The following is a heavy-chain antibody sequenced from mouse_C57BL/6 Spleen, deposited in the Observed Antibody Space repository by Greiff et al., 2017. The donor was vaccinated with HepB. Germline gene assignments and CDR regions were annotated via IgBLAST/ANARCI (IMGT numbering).Heavy chain of an antibody. CDR1: GYAFSSSW. CDR2: IYPGDGDT. CDR3: ARSRGRDYAMDY. V-gene: IGHV1-82*01. Sequence: QVQLQHSGPELVKPGASVKISCKASGYAFSSSWMNWVKQRPGKGLEWIGRIYPGDGDTNYNGKFKGKATLTADKSSSTAYMQLSSLTYEDSAVYFCARSRGRDYAMDYWGQGTSVTVSS. D-gene: IGHD3-3*01. J-gene: IGHJ4*01.